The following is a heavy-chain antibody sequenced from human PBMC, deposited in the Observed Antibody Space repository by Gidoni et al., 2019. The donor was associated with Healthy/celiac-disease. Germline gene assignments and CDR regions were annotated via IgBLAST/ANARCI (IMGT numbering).Heavy chain of an antibody. CDR3: AREDRGDNWFDP. V-gene: IGHV3-7*01. J-gene: IGHJ5*02. CDR1: GFTFSGYW. CDR2: IKQDGSEK. D-gene: IGHD3-10*01. Sequence: EVQLLESGGGLFQPGGSLRLSCAASGFTFSGYWMSWVRQAPGKGREWVANIKQDGSEKYYVDSVKGRFTISRDNAKNSLYLQMNSLRAEDTAVYYCAREDRGDNWFDPWGQGTLVTVSS.